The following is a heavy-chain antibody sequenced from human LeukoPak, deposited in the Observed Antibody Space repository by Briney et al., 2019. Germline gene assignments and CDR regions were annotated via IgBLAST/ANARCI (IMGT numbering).Heavy chain of an antibody. Sequence: GGSLRLSCAASGFTFSSYSMNWVRQAPGKGLEWVSTISSSSSYIYYADSVKGRFTISRDNAKNSLYLQMNSLRAEDTAVYYCARPRNGDPGGYWGQGTLVTVSS. J-gene: IGHJ4*02. CDR2: ISSSSSYI. D-gene: IGHD4-17*01. CDR3: ARPRNGDPGGY. CDR1: GFTFSSYS. V-gene: IGHV3-21*01.